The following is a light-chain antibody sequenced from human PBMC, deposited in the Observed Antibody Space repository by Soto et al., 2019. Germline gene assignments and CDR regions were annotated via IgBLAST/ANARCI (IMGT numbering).Light chain of an antibody. CDR2: AAS. Sequence: DIQMTQSPSSLSVSVGDRVTITCRASQSISNYLNWYQQKPGKAPKLLIYAASTLQSGVPSRFSGSGSGTDFSLTVSSLQPEDFETYYCQQSYSTPRTFGQGTKVEIK. CDR1: QSISNY. CDR3: QQSYSTPRT. V-gene: IGKV1-39*01. J-gene: IGKJ1*01.